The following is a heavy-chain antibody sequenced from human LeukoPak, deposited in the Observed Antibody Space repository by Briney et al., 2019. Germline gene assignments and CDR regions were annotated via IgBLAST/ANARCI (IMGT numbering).Heavy chain of an antibody. CDR1: GGTLSSFT. J-gene: IGHJ4*02. V-gene: IGHV1-69*13. CDR3: ARGDSSGYYFPFDY. CDR2: IIPIFGTA. Sequence: ASVKVSCKASGGTLSSFTISWVRQAPGQGLEWMGGIIPIFGTANYAQKFQGRVTITADESTSTAYMELSSLRSEDTAVYYCARGDSSGYYFPFDYWGQGTLVTVSS. D-gene: IGHD3-22*01.